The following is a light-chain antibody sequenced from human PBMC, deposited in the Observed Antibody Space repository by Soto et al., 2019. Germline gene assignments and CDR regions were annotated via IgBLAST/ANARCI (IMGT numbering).Light chain of an antibody. CDR3: LQKYFYPFT. V-gene: IGKV1-6*01. CDR2: AAS. J-gene: IGKJ3*01. Sequence: AIQMTQSPSSLSASVGDRVTITCRASQGIRNDLDWFQQKPGKAPKLLIYAASNLQSGVPARFSDSGSGTDFTLTISSLQPEDFATYYCLQKYFYPFTFGPGTKVDIK. CDR1: QGIRND.